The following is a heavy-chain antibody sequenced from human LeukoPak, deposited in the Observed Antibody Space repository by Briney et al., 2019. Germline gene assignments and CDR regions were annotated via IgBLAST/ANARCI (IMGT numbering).Heavy chain of an antibody. CDR3: ARGHIVVVPAAIRTNYYYYMDV. CDR1: GYTFTSYG. D-gene: IGHD2-2*02. V-gene: IGHV1-18*01. CDR2: ISAYNGNT. Sequence: ASVKVSCKASGYTFTSYGISWVRQAPGQGLEWMGWISAYNGNTNYAQKLQGRVTMTTDTSTSTAYMELRSLRSDDTSVYYCARGHIVVVPAAIRTNYYYYMDVWGIGTTVTVSS. J-gene: IGHJ6*03.